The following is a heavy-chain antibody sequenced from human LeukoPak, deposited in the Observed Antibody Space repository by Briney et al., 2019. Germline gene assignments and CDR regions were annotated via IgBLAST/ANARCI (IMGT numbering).Heavy chain of an antibody. J-gene: IGHJ4*02. Sequence: PSETLSLTCAVWGGSFSVYYWSWIRQPPGKGLEWIGEINHSGSTYYNPSLKSRVTISVDTSKNQFSLKLSSVTAADTAVYYCARGEISGYSYYFDYWGQGTLVTVSS. CDR2: INHSGST. D-gene: IGHD6-25*01. CDR1: GGSFSVYY. V-gene: IGHV4-34*01. CDR3: ARGEISGYSYYFDY.